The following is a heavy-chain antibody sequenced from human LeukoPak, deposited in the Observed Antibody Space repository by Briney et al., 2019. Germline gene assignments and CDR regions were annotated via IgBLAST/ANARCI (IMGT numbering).Heavy chain of an antibody. CDR3: AKDYSLRVTVDY. J-gene: IGHJ4*02. CDR2: IRYDGSNK. Sequence: PGGSLRLSCAASGFTFSSYGMHWVRQAPGKGLEWVAFIRYDGSNKYYADSVKGRFTISRDNSKNTLYLQMNSLRAEDTAVYYCAKDYSLRVTVDYWGQGTLVTVSS. D-gene: IGHD2-21*02. V-gene: IGHV3-30*02. CDR1: GFTFSSYG.